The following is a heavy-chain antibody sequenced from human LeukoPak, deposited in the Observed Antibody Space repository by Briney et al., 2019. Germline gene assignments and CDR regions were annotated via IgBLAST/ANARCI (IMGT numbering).Heavy chain of an antibody. J-gene: IGHJ4*02. CDR1: GFTFSSKA. Sequence: GGSLRLSCVASGFTFSSKAMNWVRQAPGKGLEWVSAISNYGGTTLYADSVRGRFIISRDNAKNSLYLQMNSLRAEDTALYYCAKGPGMATVKRYLDYWGQGTLVTVSS. CDR3: AKGPGMATVKRYLDY. V-gene: IGHV3-23*01. D-gene: IGHD5-24*01. CDR2: ISNYGGTT.